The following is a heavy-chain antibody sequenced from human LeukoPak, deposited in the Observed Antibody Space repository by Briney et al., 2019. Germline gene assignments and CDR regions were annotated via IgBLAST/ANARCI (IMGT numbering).Heavy chain of an antibody. D-gene: IGHD4-17*01. CDR1: GSSISTYF. CDR3: AREYGDQGTRNFDY. Sequence: SETLSLTCTVSGSSISTYFWTWIRQPAGKGLEWIGRIYPNGAINYNPSLKSRVTMSVDTSKNQFSLKLISVTAADTAVYYCAREYGDQGTRNFDYWGQGGLVTVSS. V-gene: IGHV4-4*07. CDR2: IYPNGAI. J-gene: IGHJ4*02.